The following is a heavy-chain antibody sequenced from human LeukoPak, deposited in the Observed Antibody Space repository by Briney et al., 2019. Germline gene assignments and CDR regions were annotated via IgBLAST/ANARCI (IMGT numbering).Heavy chain of an antibody. CDR3: AKGPPNYYGSGSYYHNDY. D-gene: IGHD3-10*01. CDR1: GFTFSSYG. V-gene: IGHV3-33*06. CDR2: IWYDGSNK. Sequence: PGRSLRLSCAASGFTFSSYGMHWVRQAPGKGLEWVAVIWYDGSNKYYADSVKGRFTISRDNSKNTLYLQMNSLRAEDTAVYYCAKGPPNYYGSGSYYHNDYWGQGTLVTVSS. J-gene: IGHJ4*02.